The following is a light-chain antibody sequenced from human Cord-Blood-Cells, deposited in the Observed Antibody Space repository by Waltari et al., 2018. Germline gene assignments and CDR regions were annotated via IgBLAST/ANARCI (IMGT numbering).Light chain of an antibody. V-gene: IGLV3-27*01. CDR2: KDS. Sequence: SYELTQPSSVSVSPGQTARITCSGDVLAKTYARWFQQKPGQAPVLVIYKDSERPSGSPERFSGSSSGTTVTLTISGAQVEDEADYYCYSAADNNLGVFGGGTKLTVL. CDR1: VLAKTY. J-gene: IGLJ3*02. CDR3: YSAADNNLGV.